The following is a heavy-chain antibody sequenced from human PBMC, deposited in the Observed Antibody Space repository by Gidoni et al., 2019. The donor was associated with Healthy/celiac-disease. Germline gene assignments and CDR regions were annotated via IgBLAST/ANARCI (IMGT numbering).Heavy chain of an antibody. D-gene: IGHD5-12*01. J-gene: IGHJ4*02. CDR3: AKDSSIYSDYDYIFDY. CDR2: ISWDGGST. CDR1: GFLFDDYT. Sequence: VTLVESEGVVVELGWSLRLPCAASGFLFDDYTMHWVRQAPGKGLEWVSLISWDGGSTDYADSVKGRFTISRDNSKNSLYLQMNSLRTEDTALYYCAKDSSIYSDYDYIFDYWGQGTLVTVSS. V-gene: IGHV3-43*01.